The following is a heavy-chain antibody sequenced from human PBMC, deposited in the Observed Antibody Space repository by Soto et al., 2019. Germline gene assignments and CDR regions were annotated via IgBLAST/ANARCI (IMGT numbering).Heavy chain of an antibody. V-gene: IGHV1-69*01. CDR2: IIPIFGTA. CDR3: AREGDTAMALTPVYFDY. D-gene: IGHD5-18*01. CDR1: GGTFSSYA. Sequence: QVQLVQSGAEVKKPGSSVKVSCKASGGTFSSYAISWVRQAPGQGLEWMGGIIPIFGTANYAQKFQGRVMITADESTSTAYMELSSLRSEDTAVYYCAREGDTAMALTPVYFDYWGQGTLVTVSS. J-gene: IGHJ4*02.